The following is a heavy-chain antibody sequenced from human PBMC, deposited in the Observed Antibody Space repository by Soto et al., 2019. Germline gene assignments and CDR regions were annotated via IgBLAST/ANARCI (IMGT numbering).Heavy chain of an antibody. Sequence: GESLKISCKGSGYSFTSYWIGWVRQMPGKGLEWMGIIYPGDSDTRYSPSFQGQVTISADKSISTAYLQWSSLKASDTAMYYCARNGGGVIITSEFDYWGQGTLVTVYS. CDR3: ARNGGGVIITSEFDY. J-gene: IGHJ4*02. D-gene: IGHD3-10*01. CDR1: GYSFTSYW. CDR2: IYPGDSDT. V-gene: IGHV5-51*01.